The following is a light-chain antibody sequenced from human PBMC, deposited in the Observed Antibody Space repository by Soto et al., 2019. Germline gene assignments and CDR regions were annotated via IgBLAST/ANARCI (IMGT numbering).Light chain of an antibody. Sequence: QSALTQPDSVSGSPGQSITISCTGTSSDVGGYNYVSWYQQHPGKAPKLMVYEVSNRPSGVSNRFSGSKSGNTASLTISGLQADDEADYYCSSYTSSSTLLVFGRGTKLTVL. J-gene: IGLJ2*01. CDR1: SSDVGGYNY. V-gene: IGLV2-14*01. CDR3: SSYTSSSTLLV. CDR2: EVS.